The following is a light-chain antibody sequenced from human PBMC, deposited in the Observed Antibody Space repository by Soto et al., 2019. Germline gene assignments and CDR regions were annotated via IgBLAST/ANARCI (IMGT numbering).Light chain of an antibody. CDR2: GAP. J-gene: IGKJ5*01. Sequence: EIVLTQSPGTLSLSPGERATFSCRASQSVSSNLAWYQQKPGQAPRLLIYGAPTRATGIPARFSGSGSGTEFTLTISSLQSEDFAVYYCQQYGSSPPITFGQGTRLEI. CDR3: QQYGSSPPIT. CDR1: QSVSSN. V-gene: IGKV3-15*01.